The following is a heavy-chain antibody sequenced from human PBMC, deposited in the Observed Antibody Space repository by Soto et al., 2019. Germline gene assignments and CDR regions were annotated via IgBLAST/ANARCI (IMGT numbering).Heavy chain of an antibody. V-gene: IGHV3-9*01. J-gene: IGHJ4*02. CDR3: AKDISHYDSSGWPDY. CDR2: ISWNSGSI. CDR1: GFTFDDYA. Sequence: PGGSLRLSCAASGFTFDDYAMHWVRQAPGKGLEWVSGISWNSGSIGYADSVKGRFTISRDNAKNSLYLQMNSLRAEDTALYYCAKDISHYDSSGWPDYWGQGTLVTVSS. D-gene: IGHD3-22*01.